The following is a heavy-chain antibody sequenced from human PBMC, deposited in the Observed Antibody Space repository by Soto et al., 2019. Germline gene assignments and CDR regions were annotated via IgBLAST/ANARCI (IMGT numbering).Heavy chain of an antibody. Sequence: QVQLVESGGGVVQPGRSLRLSCAASGFPFSSYGMHWVREAPGKGLEWVAVISYDGSNKYYADSVKGRFTISRDNSASTLYLQMNSLRPEDTALSYCVGGQYYFDYRGQVTLVTVSP. V-gene: IGHV3-30*03. CDR3: VGGQYYFDY. CDR2: ISYDGSNK. J-gene: IGHJ4*02. D-gene: IGHD3-10*01. CDR1: GFPFSSYG.